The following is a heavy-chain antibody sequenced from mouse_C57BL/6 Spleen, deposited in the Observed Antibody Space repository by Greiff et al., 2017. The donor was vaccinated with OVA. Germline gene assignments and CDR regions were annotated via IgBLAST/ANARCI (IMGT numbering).Heavy chain of an antibody. CDR2: INPSNGGT. CDR1: GYTFTSYW. Sequence: VQLQQPGTELVKPGASVKLSCKASGYTFTSYWMNWVKQRPGQGLEWIGNINPSNGGTNYNEQFTSKATLTVDKSSSTAYMQRSSLTSEDSAVYYCANALGDYYGRIAYWGQGTLVTVSA. J-gene: IGHJ3*01. V-gene: IGHV1-53*01. D-gene: IGHD1-1*01. CDR3: ANALGDYYGRIAY.